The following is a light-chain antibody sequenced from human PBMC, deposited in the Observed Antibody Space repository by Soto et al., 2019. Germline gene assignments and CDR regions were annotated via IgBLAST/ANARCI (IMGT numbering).Light chain of an antibody. CDR3: SSSAGSNNYV. J-gene: IGLJ1*01. CDR2: EVR. Sequence: QSVLTQPPSASGSPGQSVTISCSGTSSDVGGYNFVSWYQQHPGKAPKFLIYEVRKRPSGVPARFSGSKSGNTASLTISGLQAEAEADYYCSSSAGSNNYVFGTGTKLTVL. V-gene: IGLV2-8*01. CDR1: SSDVGGYNF.